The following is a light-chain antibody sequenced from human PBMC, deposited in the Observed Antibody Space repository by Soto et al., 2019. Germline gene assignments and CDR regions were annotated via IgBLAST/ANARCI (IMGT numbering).Light chain of an antibody. V-gene: IGKV1-17*02. CDR1: QGIRID. CDR3: LQHNSFPRT. CDR2: AAS. Sequence: DIQMTQSPSSLSASVGDRVTITCRASQGIRIDLGWFQQRPGKAPKRLIYAASSLQSGVPSRFSGSGSGTEFTLTVNNLQPEDFATYYCLQHNSFPRTFGQGTKVDIK. J-gene: IGKJ1*01.